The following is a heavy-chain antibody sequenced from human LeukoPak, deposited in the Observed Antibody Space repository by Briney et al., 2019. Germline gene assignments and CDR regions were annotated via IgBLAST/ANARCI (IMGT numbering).Heavy chain of an antibody. V-gene: IGHV3-7*01. CDR1: GFTFSSYW. CDR2: IKEDEGEK. D-gene: IGHD3-10*01. J-gene: IGHJ5*02. CDR3: ARDRAGRPSWVEFDL. Sequence: GGSLRLSCAASGFTFSSYWMSWVRQAPGKGLEGGANIKEDEGEKYYVDSVKGRFTISRDTSKNMVYLQMNNLRAEASAVYYCARDRAGRPSWVEFDLWGQGTLVTVSS.